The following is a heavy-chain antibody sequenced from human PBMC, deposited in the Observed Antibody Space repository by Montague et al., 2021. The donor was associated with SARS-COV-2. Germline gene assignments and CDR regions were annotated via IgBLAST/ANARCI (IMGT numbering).Heavy chain of an antibody. V-gene: IGHV4-59*01. Sequence: SETLSLTCEVSGGSMSGYYWTWIRQSPGKGLECIGYVHYTGSTKYNPSLKTRVSLSLDTPKNHFSLHLSSVTAADTAIYFCARAQNTCFIANCVNYFDVWGLGALVTVSS. CDR2: VHYTGST. CDR3: ARAQNTCFIANCVNYFDV. CDR1: GGSMSGYY. D-gene: IGHD1-1*01. J-gene: IGHJ4*02.